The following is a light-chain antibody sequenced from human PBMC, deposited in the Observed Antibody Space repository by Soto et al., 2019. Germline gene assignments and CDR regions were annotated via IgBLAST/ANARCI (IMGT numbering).Light chain of an antibody. CDR2: GAS. CDR3: QQYGTSPIT. J-gene: IGKJ5*01. CDR1: QTVSSY. Sequence: ENVLTQSPGTLSLSPGERATLSCRASQTVSSYLTWYQQRPGQAPRLLIYGASTRATGIPDRFSGSGSGTDFTLTISTLEPEDFALYYCQQYGTSPITFGQGTRLEIK. V-gene: IGKV3-20*01.